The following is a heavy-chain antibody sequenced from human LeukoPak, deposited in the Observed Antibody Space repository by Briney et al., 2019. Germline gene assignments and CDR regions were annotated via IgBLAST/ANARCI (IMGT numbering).Heavy chain of an antibody. Sequence: GGSLRLSCAASGFTFSDYYMSWIRQAPGKGLEWVSYISSSSVTIYYADSVKGRFTISRDNAKNSLYLQMNSLRGADTAVYYCARVFRYGMDVWGQGTTVTVSS. CDR3: ARVFRYGMDV. D-gene: IGHD3-3*01. CDR2: ISSSSVTI. V-gene: IGHV3-11*04. CDR1: GFTFSDYY. J-gene: IGHJ6*02.